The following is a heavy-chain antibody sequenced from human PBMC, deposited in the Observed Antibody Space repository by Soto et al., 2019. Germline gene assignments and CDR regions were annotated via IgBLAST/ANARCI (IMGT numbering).Heavy chain of an antibody. D-gene: IGHD3-10*01. V-gene: IGHV4-4*02. CDR2: IYPSGST. J-gene: IGHJ4*02. CDR1: GDSFRTTRC. CDR3: AISIGSYSFDY. Sequence: SETLSLTCAVSGDSFRTTRCWSWVRQPPGKGLEWIGEIYPSGSTNYNPSLKSRVSILVDKSKNQFSLNLSSATAADTAVYYCAISIGSYSFDYWGQGTLVTVSS.